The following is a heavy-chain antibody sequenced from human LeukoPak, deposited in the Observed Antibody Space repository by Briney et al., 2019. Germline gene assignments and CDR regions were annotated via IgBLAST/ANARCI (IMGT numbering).Heavy chain of an antibody. D-gene: IGHD6-13*01. V-gene: IGHV3-73*01. CDR3: TRHWGIAAPFDY. J-gene: IGHJ4*02. CDR1: GFTFSGSA. Sequence: PGGSLRLSCAASGFTFSGSAMHWVRQASGKGLEWVGRIRSKANSYATAYAASVKGRFAISRDDSKNTAYLQMNSLKTEDTAVYYCTRHWGIAAPFDYWGQGTLVTVSS. CDR2: IRSKANSYAT.